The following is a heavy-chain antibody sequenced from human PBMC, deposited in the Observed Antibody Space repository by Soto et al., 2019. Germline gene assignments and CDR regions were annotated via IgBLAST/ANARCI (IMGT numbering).Heavy chain of an antibody. CDR2: INPSGGT. J-gene: IGHJ6*02. V-gene: IGHV1-46*01. D-gene: IGHD3-10*01. CDR3: ARERFGDYAGMDV. Sequence: QVQLVQSGAEVEKPGASVKVSCKASGYSFSSYYIHWLRQAPRQGREWMGVINPSGGTTYAQNFQGRVTFTRDTSTSTVYMDLSSLRSDDTAVYYCARERFGDYAGMDVWGQGTTVTVSS. CDR1: GYSFSSYY.